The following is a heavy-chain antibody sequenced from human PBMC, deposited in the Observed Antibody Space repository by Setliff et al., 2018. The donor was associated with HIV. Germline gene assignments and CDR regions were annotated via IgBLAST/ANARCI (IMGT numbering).Heavy chain of an antibody. CDR3: ARGRFYDTLTGFYFGD. D-gene: IGHD3-9*01. CDR1: GASISSGGNY. Sequence: SETLSLTSTVSGASISSGGNYWTWIRQLPGKGLEWIGYIYYSGSAHHNPSLRRRVTISQDSFNNRFSLQLSYVTAADTAVYFCARGRFYDTLTGFYFGDWCHGTPVTVSS. J-gene: IGHJ4*01. CDR2: IYYSGSA. V-gene: IGHV4-31*03.